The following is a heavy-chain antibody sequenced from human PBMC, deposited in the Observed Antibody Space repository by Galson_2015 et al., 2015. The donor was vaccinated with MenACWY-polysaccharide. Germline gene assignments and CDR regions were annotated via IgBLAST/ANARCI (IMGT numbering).Heavy chain of an antibody. J-gene: IGHJ6*02. Sequence: SLRLSCAASGFTFSSYAMSWVRQAPGKGLEWVSAISGSGGSTYYADSVKGRFTISRDNSKNTLYLQMNSLRAEDTAVYYCAKLRTGARRYYYYYYGMDVWGQGTTVTVSS. V-gene: IGHV3-23*01. CDR1: GFTFSSYA. D-gene: IGHD1-14*01. CDR3: AKLRTGARRYYYYYYGMDV. CDR2: ISGSGGST.